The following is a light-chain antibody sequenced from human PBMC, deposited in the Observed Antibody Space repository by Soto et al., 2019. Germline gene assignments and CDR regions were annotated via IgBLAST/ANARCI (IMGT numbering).Light chain of an antibody. V-gene: IGLV2-14*01. CDR1: SSDVGGYNY. J-gene: IGLJ3*02. CDR3: SSYTSSSILWV. CDR2: EVS. Sequence: QSVLTQPASVSGSPGQSITISCTGTSSDVGGYNYVSWYQQHPGKAPKLMIYEVSNRPSGVSNRFSGSKSGNTVSLTISGLQAEDEADYYCSSYTSSSILWVFGGGTKVTVL.